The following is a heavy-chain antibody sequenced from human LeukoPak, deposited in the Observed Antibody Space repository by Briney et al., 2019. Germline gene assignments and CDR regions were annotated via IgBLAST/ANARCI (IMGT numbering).Heavy chain of an antibody. Sequence: GESLRLSCAASGLTLSSNYVSWVRQAPGKGLEWVSVIYSGGSTYYADSVKGRFTISRDNSKNTLYLQMNSLRAEDTAVYYCARGSLGSSWSSDCCSLDYWGQGTLVTVSS. CDR1: GLTLSSNY. V-gene: IGHV3-53*01. D-gene: IGHD2-2*01. CDR2: IYSGGST. CDR3: ARGSLGSSWSSDCCSLDY. J-gene: IGHJ4*02.